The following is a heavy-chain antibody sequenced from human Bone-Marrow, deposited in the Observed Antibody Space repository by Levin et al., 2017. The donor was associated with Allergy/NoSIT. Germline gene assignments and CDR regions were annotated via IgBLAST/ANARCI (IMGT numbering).Heavy chain of an antibody. J-gene: IGHJ5*02. D-gene: IGHD5-12*01. Sequence: SETLSLTCTVSGGSISSSSYYWGWIRQPPGKGLEWIGSIYYSGSTYYNPSLKSRVTISVDTSKNQFSLKLSSVTAADTAVYYCASRLLYSGYDVNWFDPWGQGTLVTVSS. CDR1: GGSISSSSYY. V-gene: IGHV4-39*01. CDR3: ASRLLYSGYDVNWFDP. CDR2: IYYSGST.